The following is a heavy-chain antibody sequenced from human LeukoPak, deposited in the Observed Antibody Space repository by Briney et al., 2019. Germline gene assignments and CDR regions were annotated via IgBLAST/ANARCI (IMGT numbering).Heavy chain of an antibody. CDR3: ARLHYYGSGSPY. CDR2: IIPIFGTA. V-gene: IGHV1-69*13. J-gene: IGHJ4*02. D-gene: IGHD3-10*01. Sequence: SVKVSCKASGYTFTNYGFSWVRQAPGQGLEWMGGIIPIFGTANYAQKFQGRVTITADESTSTAYMELSSLRSEDTAVYYCARLHYYGSGSPYWGQGTLVTVSS. CDR1: GYTFTNYG.